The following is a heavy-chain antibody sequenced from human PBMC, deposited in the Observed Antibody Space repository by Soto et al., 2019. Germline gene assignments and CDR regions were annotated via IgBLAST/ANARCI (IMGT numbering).Heavy chain of an antibody. J-gene: IGHJ4*02. CDR1: GYNFNNNW. V-gene: IGHV5-10-1*01. Sequence: PGESLKISCTASGYNFNNNWIGWVRQTPGKGLEWMGRIEPSDSYIDYSPSFKGHVTITSDKSIKTVYLQWSSLKASDTAMYYCARLRSLRSTIKFGNHFDYWGRGALVTVSS. CDR2: IEPSDSYI. D-gene: IGHD1-1*01. CDR3: ARLRSLRSTIKFGNHFDY.